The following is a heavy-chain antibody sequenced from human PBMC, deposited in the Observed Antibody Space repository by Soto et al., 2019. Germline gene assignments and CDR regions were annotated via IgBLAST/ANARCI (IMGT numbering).Heavy chain of an antibody. Sequence: QVQLVQSGGEVKKPGASVKVSCKASGYSFSSYGISWVRQAPGQGPEWMGWISANNGNTKYIRKVQGRVTITTDTSTNTAYMELRSLRSDDTAAYYCARDRPYFEFWSGYYGFDHWGQGTLVTVSS. J-gene: IGHJ4*02. CDR1: GYSFSSYG. V-gene: IGHV1-18*04. CDR2: ISANNGNT. D-gene: IGHD3-3*01. CDR3: ARDRPYFEFWSGYYGFDH.